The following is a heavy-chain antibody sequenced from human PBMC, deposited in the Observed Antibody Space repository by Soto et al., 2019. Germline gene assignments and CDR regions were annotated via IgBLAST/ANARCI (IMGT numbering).Heavy chain of an antibody. Sequence: GESLKISCRGSGYDFNTNWFGWVRQLPGRGLEWVGIMYPGDSDTRYNPSLQDHVTLSVDVTVSTAFLQWRSLETSDTGMYFCARLPRDCNKAGCHDGDHWGQGTQGTVSS. V-gene: IGHV5-51*01. CDR1: GYDFNTNW. J-gene: IGHJ4*02. CDR3: ARLPRDCNKAGCHDGDH. CDR2: MYPGDSDT. D-gene: IGHD2-21*02.